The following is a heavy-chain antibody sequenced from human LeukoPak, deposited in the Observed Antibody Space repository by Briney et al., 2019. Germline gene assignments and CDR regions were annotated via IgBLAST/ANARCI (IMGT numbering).Heavy chain of an antibody. CDR1: GFTFSSYS. J-gene: IGHJ3*02. D-gene: IGHD3-22*01. Sequence: GGSLRLSCAASGFTFSSYSMNWVRQAPGNGLEWVSSISSSSSYIYYADSVKGRFTISRDNAKNSLYLQMNSLRAEDTAVHYCARQNYYDSSGYDDAFDIWGQGAMVTVSS. CDR3: ARQNYYDSSGYDDAFDI. CDR2: ISSSSSYI. V-gene: IGHV3-21*01.